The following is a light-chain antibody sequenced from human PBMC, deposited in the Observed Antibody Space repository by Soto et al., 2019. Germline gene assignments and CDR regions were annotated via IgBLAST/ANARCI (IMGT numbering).Light chain of an antibody. CDR1: QSVSSSF. J-gene: IGKJ1*01. CDR3: QQYGSAPRT. Sequence: IVWTQYQGTLSLSPGERATLSCRASQSVSSSFLSWYQQKPGQSPRLLIYGASGRATGIPDRFSGSGSGTDFTLTISSLEPEDFAVYYCQQYGSAPRTFGEVAKVDI. V-gene: IGKV3-20*01. CDR2: GAS.